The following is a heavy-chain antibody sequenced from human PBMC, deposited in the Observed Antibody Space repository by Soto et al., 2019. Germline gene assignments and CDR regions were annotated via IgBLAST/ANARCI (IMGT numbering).Heavy chain of an antibody. CDR3: ASRYNYGSP. CDR2: IYHSGST. CDR1: GYSISSGYY. D-gene: IGHD5-18*01. J-gene: IGHJ5*02. V-gene: IGHV4-38-2*01. Sequence: PSETLSLTCAVSGYSISSGYYWGWIRQPPGKGLEWIGSIYHSGSTYYNPSLKSRVTISVDTSKNQFSLKLSSVTAADTAVYYCASRYNYGSPWGQGTLVTVS.